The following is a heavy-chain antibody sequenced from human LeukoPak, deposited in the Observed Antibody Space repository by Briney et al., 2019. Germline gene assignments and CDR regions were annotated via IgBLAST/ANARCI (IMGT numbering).Heavy chain of an antibody. V-gene: IGHV4-39*01. D-gene: IGHD3-22*01. CDR1: GGSISSSSYY. CDR2: IYCSGTT. CDR3: ARWYYYDRSGYPPSYFDN. J-gene: IGHJ4*02. Sequence: SETLSLTCTVSGGSISSSSYYWGWIRQPPGKGLEWIGSIYCSGTTYYNPSLKSRVTISVDTSKNQFSLKLRSVTAADTAVYYCARWYYYDRSGYPPSYFDNWGQGTLVTVSS.